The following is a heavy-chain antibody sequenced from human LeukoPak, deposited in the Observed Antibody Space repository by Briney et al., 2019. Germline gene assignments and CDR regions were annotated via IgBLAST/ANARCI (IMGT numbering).Heavy chain of an antibody. J-gene: IGHJ6*04. V-gene: IGHV1-2*04. CDR1: GGTFSSYA. D-gene: IGHD3-10*01. CDR3: ARAPYYYGSGYYYYYGMDV. CDR2: INPNSGGT. Sequence: ASVKVSCKASGGTFSSYAVSWVRQAPGQGLEWMGWINPNSGGTNYAQKFQGWVTMTRDTSISTAYMELSRLRSDDTAVYYCARAPYYYGSGYYYYYGMDVWGKGTTVTVSS.